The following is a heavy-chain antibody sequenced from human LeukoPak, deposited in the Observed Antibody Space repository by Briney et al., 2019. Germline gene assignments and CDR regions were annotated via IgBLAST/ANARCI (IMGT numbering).Heavy chain of an antibody. Sequence: PGGSLRLSCAASGFTFSSYGMSWVRQAPGKGLEWVSAISGSGGYTYYADSVKGRFTISRGNSKNTLYLQMNSLRAEDTAVYYCAKDTGYSSSWYFDYWGQGTLVTVSS. J-gene: IGHJ4*02. CDR1: GFTFSSYG. CDR3: AKDTGYSSSWYFDY. V-gene: IGHV3-23*01. D-gene: IGHD6-13*01. CDR2: ISGSGGYT.